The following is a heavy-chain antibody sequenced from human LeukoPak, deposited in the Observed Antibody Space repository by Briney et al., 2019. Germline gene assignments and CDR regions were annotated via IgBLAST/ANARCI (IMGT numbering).Heavy chain of an antibody. V-gene: IGHV3-21*01. CDR1: GFTFSSYS. D-gene: IGHD3-10*01. J-gene: IGHJ4*02. Sequence: PGGSLRLSCAASGFTFSSYSMNWVRQAPGKGLEWVSSISSSSSYIYYADSVKGRFTTSRDNAKNSLYLEMNSLRAEDTAVYYCARGGELYFDFFDYWGQGTLVTVSS. CDR2: ISSSSSYI. CDR3: ARGGELYFDFFDY.